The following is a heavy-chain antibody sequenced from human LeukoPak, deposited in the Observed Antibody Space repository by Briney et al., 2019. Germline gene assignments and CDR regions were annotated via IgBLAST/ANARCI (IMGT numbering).Heavy chain of an antibody. CDR2: ISSNGSTI. CDR3: ARGPKTSFDY. CDR1: ALTFSDYS. Sequence: QPGGSLRLSCAASALTFSDYSVNWVRQAPGKGLEWISYISSNGSTIYYAASVKGRFTISRDSAKNSLYLQMNGLRAEDTAIYYCARGPKTSFDYWGQGTLVTVSS. V-gene: IGHV3-48*01. J-gene: IGHJ4*02.